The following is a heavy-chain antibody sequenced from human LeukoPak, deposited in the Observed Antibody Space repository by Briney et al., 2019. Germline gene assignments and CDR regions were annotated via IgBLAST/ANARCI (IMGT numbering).Heavy chain of an antibody. CDR1: GYTFTSYG. CDR3: ARRNVLLWFGEVDAFGI. D-gene: IGHD3-10*01. Sequence: GASVKVSCKASGYTFTSYGISWVRQAPGQGLEWMGGISAYNGNTNYAQKLQGRVTMTTDTSTSTAYMEPRSLRSDDTAVYYCARRNVLLWFGEVDAFGIWGQGTMVTVSS. V-gene: IGHV1-18*01. CDR2: ISAYNGNT. J-gene: IGHJ3*02.